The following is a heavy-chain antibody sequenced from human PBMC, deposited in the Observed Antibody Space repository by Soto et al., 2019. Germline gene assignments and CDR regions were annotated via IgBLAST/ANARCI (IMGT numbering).Heavy chain of an antibody. J-gene: IGHJ6*03. CDR1: GFTFSSYS. CDR3: ARAVTVYYYGSGTSRKGYYYYMDV. V-gene: IGHV3-21*04. Sequence: PGGSLRLSCAASGFTFSSYSMNWVRQAPGKGLEWVSSISSSGSTIYYADSVKGRFTISRDNAKNSLYLQMNSLRAEDTAVYYCARAVTVYYYGSGTSRKGYYYYMDVWGKGTTVTVSS. D-gene: IGHD3-10*01. CDR2: ISSSGSTI.